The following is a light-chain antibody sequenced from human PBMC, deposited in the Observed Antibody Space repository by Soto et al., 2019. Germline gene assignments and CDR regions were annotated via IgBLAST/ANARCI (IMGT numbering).Light chain of an antibody. CDR1: QSVSSNY. CDR3: QQYAQRWT. V-gene: IGKV3-20*01. J-gene: IGKJ1*01. CDR2: AAS. Sequence: EIVCTQSPGTLSLSPGERATLSCRASQSVSSNYLAWYQQKPGQAPRLLIYAASDRATGVPARFSGSGSGTEFTLTINSQQSEDFAVYYCQQYAQRWTFGQGTKVDIK.